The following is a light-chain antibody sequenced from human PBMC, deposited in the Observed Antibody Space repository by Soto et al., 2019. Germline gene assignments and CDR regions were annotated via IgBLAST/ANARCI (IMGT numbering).Light chain of an antibody. V-gene: IGKV1-5*03. CDR3: QQYNSNLFT. CDR2: KAS. Sequence: DLPMTQSPSTLSASVGDRVTITCRASQSISSWLAWYQQKPGEAPKLLIYKASSLESGVPSRFSGSGSGTEFTLTISSLQPDDFATYYCQQYNSNLFTFGPGTKVDIK. J-gene: IGKJ3*01. CDR1: QSISSW.